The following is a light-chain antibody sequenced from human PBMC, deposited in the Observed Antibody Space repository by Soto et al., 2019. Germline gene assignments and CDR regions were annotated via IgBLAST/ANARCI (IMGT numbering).Light chain of an antibody. CDR1: SSDVGGFNY. Sequence: QSALTQPASVSGSPGQSITISCTGTSSDVGGFNYVSWYQQHPGKAPKLMIYDVTNRPSGVSYRFSGSKSGNTASLTISGLQAEDEVDYYCNSYTSSSTYVFGTGTKVTVL. CDR2: DVT. V-gene: IGLV2-14*03. CDR3: NSYTSSSTYV. J-gene: IGLJ1*01.